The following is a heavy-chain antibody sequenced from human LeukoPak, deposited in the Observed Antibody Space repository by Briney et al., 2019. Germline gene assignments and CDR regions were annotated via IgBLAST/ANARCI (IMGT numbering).Heavy chain of an antibody. V-gene: IGHV4-59*08. CDR1: GGSISSYY. Sequence: RPSETLSLTCTVSGGSISSYYWSWIRQPPGKGLEWIGYIYYSGSTNYNPSLKSRVTISVDTSKNQFSLKLSSVTAADTAVYYCAIGYSSSWYYFDYWGQGTLVTVSS. D-gene: IGHD6-13*01. CDR3: AIGYSSSWYYFDY. J-gene: IGHJ4*02. CDR2: IYYSGST.